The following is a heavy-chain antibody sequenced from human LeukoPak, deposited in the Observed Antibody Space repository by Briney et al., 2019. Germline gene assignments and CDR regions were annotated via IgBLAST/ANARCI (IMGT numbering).Heavy chain of an antibody. D-gene: IGHD2-8*01. Sequence: PGGSLILSCAASGFTVSSNYMSWVRKAPGKGLEWVSVIYSGGSTYYADSVKGRFTISRDNSKNTLHLQMNSLRAEDTAVYYCARARVGCTNYAFDMWGQGTMVTVSS. CDR3: ARARVGCTNYAFDM. CDR2: IYSGGST. V-gene: IGHV3-53*01. CDR1: GFTVSSNY. J-gene: IGHJ3*02.